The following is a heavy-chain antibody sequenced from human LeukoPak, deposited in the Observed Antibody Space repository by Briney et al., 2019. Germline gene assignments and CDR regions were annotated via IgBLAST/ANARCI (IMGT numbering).Heavy chain of an antibody. Sequence: SETLSLTCTVSGGSISSGSYYWSWIRQPAGKGLEWIGRIYTSGSTNYNPSLKSRVTISVDTSKNQFSLKLSSVTAADTAVYYCARGGSSSVWVDYWDQGTLVTVSS. J-gene: IGHJ4*02. CDR2: IYTSGST. CDR1: GGSISSGSYY. V-gene: IGHV4-61*02. D-gene: IGHD6-6*01. CDR3: ARGGSSSVWVDY.